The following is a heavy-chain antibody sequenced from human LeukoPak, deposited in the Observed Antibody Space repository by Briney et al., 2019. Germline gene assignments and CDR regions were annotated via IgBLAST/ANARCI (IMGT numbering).Heavy chain of an antibody. V-gene: IGHV3-21*01. CDR3: ARESSSHTDLEY. Sequence: GGSLRLSRAASGFTFSSYTMDWVRQAPGKGLEWVSSMSSSSYKFYAQSLKGRFTISRDNAKNSLYLQMNSLGVEDTAVYYCARESSSHTDLEYWGQGTLVTVSS. CDR1: GFTFSSYT. D-gene: IGHD6-13*01. CDR2: MSSSSYK. J-gene: IGHJ4*02.